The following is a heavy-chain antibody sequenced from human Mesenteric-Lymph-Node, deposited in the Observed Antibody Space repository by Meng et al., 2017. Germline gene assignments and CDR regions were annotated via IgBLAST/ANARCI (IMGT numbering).Heavy chain of an antibody. V-gene: IGHV4-30-4*01. J-gene: IGHJ4*02. D-gene: IGHD1-26*01. CDR1: GDSFNSPDYY. Sequence: QGHLRGRGPRLVNPSHALSLTCTVSGDSFNSPDYYWSWIRQPPEKGLEWIGYIYYSGSTYYNPSLKSRVSISGDTSNKQFSLKLTSVTAADTAVYYCARSPYSGSALPFFDYWGQGSLVTVSS. CDR3: ARSPYSGSALPFFDY. CDR2: IYYSGST.